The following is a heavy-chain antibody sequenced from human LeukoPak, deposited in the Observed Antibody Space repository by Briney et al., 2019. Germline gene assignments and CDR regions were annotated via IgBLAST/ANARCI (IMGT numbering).Heavy chain of an antibody. D-gene: IGHD1-1*01. V-gene: IGHV4-4*07. CDR3: AREGVSGTYYYCYYMDV. J-gene: IGHJ6*03. CDR2: IYTSGST. CDR1: GGSISSYY. Sequence: SETLSLTCTVSGGSISSYYWSWIRQPAGKGLEWIGRIYTSGSTNYNPSLKSRVTMSVDTSKNQFSLKLSSVTAADTAVYYCAREGVSGTYYYCYYMDVWGKGTTVTVSS.